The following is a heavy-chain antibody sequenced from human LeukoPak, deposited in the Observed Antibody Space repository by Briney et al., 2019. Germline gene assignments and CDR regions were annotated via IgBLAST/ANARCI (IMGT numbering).Heavy chain of an antibody. CDR1: GFTFSSYA. Sequence: GRSLRLSCAASGFTFSSYAMHWVRQAPGKGLEWVAAISYDGSNKYYADSVKGRFTISRDNSKNTLYLQMNSLRAEDTAVYNCAREFENFDLRGVIEGGAFEIRGPGKLVTVSP. V-gene: IGHV3-30*04. CDR3: AREFENFDLRGVIEGGAFEI. D-gene: IGHD3-10*01. J-gene: IGHJ3*02. CDR2: ISYDGSNK.